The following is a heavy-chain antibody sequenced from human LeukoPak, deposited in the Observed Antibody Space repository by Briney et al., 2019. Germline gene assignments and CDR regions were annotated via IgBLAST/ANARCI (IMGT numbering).Heavy chain of an antibody. J-gene: IGHJ4*02. CDR3: ARALRPLYYGLGSRKTETQYYFDY. CDR2: IYYSGST. CDR1: GGSISSSSYY. Sequence: SETLSLTCTVSGGSISSSSYYWGWIRQPPGKGLEWIGSIYYSGSTYYNPSLKSRVTISVDTSKNQFSLKLSSVTAADTAVYYCARALRPLYYGLGSRKTETQYYFDYWGQGTLVTVSS. V-gene: IGHV4-39*07. D-gene: IGHD3-10*01.